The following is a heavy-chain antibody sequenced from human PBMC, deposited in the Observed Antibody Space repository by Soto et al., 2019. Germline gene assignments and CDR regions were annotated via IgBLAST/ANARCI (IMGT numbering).Heavy chain of an antibody. D-gene: IGHD5-12*01. Sequence: GGSLRLSCAASGFTFSSYSMNWVRQAPGKGLEWVSYISSSSSTIYYADSVKGRFTISRDNAKNSLYLQMNSLRDEDTAVYYCARDGVGWLQLNYFDYWGQGTLVTVSS. V-gene: IGHV3-48*02. J-gene: IGHJ4*02. CDR2: ISSSSSTI. CDR1: GFTFSSYS. CDR3: ARDGVGWLQLNYFDY.